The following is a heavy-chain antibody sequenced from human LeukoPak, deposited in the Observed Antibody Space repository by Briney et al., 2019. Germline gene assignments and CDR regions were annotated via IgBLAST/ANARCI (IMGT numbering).Heavy chain of an antibody. CDR2: IFPDDSET. CDR3: VRTVTGIKSPFDY. Sequence: GESLKISCKASKYTFTDYWIAWVRQVPGKGLAWMGVIFPDDSETRYSPSFRGQVTISADKSISTAYLHWSGLKASDTAIYYCVRTVTGIKSPFDYWGQGTLVTVSS. J-gene: IGHJ4*02. CDR1: KYTFTDYW. D-gene: IGHD1-1*01. V-gene: IGHV5-51*01.